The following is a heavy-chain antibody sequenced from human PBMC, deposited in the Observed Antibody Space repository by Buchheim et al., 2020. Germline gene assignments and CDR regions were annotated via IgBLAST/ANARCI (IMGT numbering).Heavy chain of an antibody. CDR2: ISGSGAGT. CDR3: AKNSVHGDWPEY. J-gene: IGHJ4*02. D-gene: IGHD4-17*01. CDR1: GFTFSSYP. Sequence: EVQLLESGGGLVQPGGSPRLSCAASGFTFSSYPMSWVRQAPGKGLEWVSAISGSGAGTPYADSVKGRFTMSRDNSKNTLYLQMNSLRAEDTAVYYCAKNSVHGDWPEYWGQGAL. V-gene: IGHV3-23*01.